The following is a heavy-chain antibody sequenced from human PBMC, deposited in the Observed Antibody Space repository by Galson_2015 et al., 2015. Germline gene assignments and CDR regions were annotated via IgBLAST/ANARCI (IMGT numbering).Heavy chain of an antibody. J-gene: IGHJ4*02. D-gene: IGHD3-10*01. CDR3: ARASGPTPFDY. CDR2: NYHSGST. V-gene: IGHV4-30-2*01. CDR1: VGPPRNGGYS. Sequence: FPTRGVSVGPPRNGGYSRSWDRQPPRKGPGWGWDNYHSGSTYYNPSLKSRVTISVERSKNQFSLKLSSVTAADTAVYYCARASGPTPFDYWGQGTLVTVSS.